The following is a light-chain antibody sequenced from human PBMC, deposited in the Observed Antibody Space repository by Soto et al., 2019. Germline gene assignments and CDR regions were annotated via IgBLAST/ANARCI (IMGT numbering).Light chain of an antibody. J-gene: IGLJ1*01. Sequence: QSVLTQPPSGSGSPGQMVTISCSGSSSNIGSNYVYWYQQLPGTAPKLLIYSNNQRPSGVPDRFSGSKSGTSASLAISGLRSADEADYYCAAWDDSLSGYVFGTGTKVTVL. CDR3: AAWDDSLSGYV. CDR1: SSNIGSNY. V-gene: IGLV1-47*02. CDR2: SNN.